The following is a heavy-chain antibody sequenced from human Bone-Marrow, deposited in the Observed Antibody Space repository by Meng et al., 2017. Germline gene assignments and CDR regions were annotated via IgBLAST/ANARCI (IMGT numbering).Heavy chain of an antibody. D-gene: IGHD1-26*01. CDR1: GFSFSGYW. CDR2: IWYDGSNK. Sequence: GESLKISCAVSGFSFSGYWMSWVREAPGKGLEWVAVIWYDGSNKYYADSVKGRFTISRDNSKNTLYLQMNSLRAEDTAVYYCAGDSIVGATDAFDIWGQGTMVTVSS. J-gene: IGHJ3*02. V-gene: IGHV3-33*08. CDR3: AGDSIVGATDAFDI.